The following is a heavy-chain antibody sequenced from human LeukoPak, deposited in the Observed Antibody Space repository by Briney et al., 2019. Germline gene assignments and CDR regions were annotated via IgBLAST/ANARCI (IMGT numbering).Heavy chain of an antibody. J-gene: IGHJ4*02. CDR1: GFTFSSYS. CDR2: MKQDGSEK. D-gene: IGHD6-13*01. V-gene: IGHV3-7*04. CDR3: AREYPGAGQVYDS. Sequence: PGGSLRLSCAASGFTFSSYSMNWVRQAPGKGLEWVANMKQDGSEKYYMNSVKGRFTISRDNAKNSLYLEMNSLRADDTAVYYCAREYPGAGQVYDSWGLGTLVTVSS.